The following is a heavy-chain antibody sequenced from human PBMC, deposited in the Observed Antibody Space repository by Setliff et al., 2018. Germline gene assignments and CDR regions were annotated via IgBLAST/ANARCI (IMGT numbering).Heavy chain of an antibody. J-gene: IGHJ4*02. CDR3: ATTGTYRYFDY. CDR2: IYTSWST. D-gene: IGHD1-1*01. V-gene: IGHV4-61*09. CDR1: GGSISTVTYY. Sequence: SETLSLTCTIFGGSISTVTYYWGWFRQPAGKELEWIGQIYTSWSTNYNPSLKSRVTISLDTSKNQFSLRLNSVTASDTAVYYCATTGTYRYFDYWGQGTLVTVSS.